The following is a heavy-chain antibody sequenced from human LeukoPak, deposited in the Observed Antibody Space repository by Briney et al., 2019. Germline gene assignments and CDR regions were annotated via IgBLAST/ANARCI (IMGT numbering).Heavy chain of an antibody. CDR3: ARGASAAGTDNWFDP. CDR2: INHSGST. V-gene: IGHV4-34*01. Sequence: SETLSLTCAVYGGSFSGYYWSWIRQPPGKGLEWIGEINHSGSTNYNPSLKSRVTISVDTSKTQFSLKLSSVTAADTAVYYCARGASAAGTDNWFDPWGQGTLVTVSS. D-gene: IGHD6-13*01. J-gene: IGHJ5*02. CDR1: GGSFSGYY.